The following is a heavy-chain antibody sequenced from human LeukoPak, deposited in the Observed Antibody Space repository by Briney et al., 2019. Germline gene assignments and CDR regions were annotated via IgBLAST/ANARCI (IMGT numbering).Heavy chain of an antibody. CDR3: AKGPERGAFDI. Sequence: GGSLRLSCAASGFTFSNFVMSWVRQAPGKGLEWVSSISSTGDTTYYADSVEGRLTVSRDNSKATVFLQMHSLRADDTAIYHCAKGPERGAFDIWGPGTVVTVSS. J-gene: IGHJ3*02. V-gene: IGHV3-23*01. CDR1: GFTFSNFV. D-gene: IGHD1-14*01. CDR2: ISSTGDTT.